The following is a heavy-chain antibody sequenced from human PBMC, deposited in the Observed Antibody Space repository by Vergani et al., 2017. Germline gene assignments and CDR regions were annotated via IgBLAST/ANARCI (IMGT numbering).Heavy chain of an antibody. CDR2: ISWNSGAV. D-gene: IGHD5-12*01. CDR1: GFTFSSYG. CDR3: TKGSVYYHDSAGHGYDPYTGFDR. Sequence: VQLVESGGGVVQPGRSLRLSCAASGFTFSSYGMHWVRQGPGKGLEWVSGISWNSGAVDYADSVRGRFTISRDNAKNSLFLEMNSLRFEDTAVYFCTKGSVYYHDSAGHGYDPYTGFDRWGQGTLVTVSS. J-gene: IGHJ3*01. V-gene: IGHV3-9*01.